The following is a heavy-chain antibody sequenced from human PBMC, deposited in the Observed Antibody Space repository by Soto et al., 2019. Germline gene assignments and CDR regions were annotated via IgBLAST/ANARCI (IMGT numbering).Heavy chain of an antibody. V-gene: IGHV3-30-3*01. CDR2: ISYDGSSE. D-gene: IGHD6-19*01. CDR1: GFSFRTYP. CDR3: ATSSGYLNYFDY. J-gene: IGHJ4*02. Sequence: ESGGGVVRPGESLRLSCVDSGFSFRTYPMHWVRQAPGKGLEWVALISYDGSSEAYGESVRDRFTVSRDNSKNTLYLQLNSLRPEDTAVYYCATSSGYLNYFDYRGQGTLVTVSS.